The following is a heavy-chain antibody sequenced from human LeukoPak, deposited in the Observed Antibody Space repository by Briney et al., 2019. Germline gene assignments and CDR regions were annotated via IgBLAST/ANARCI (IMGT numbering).Heavy chain of an antibody. CDR3: ARDIRDFDY. V-gene: IGHV3-33*01. Sequence: GGSLRLSCAASGFTFSSYGMHWVRQAPGKGLEGVAVIWYDGSNKYYADSVKGRFTISRDNSKNTLYLQMNSLKAEDTAVYYCARDIRDFDYWGQGTLVTVSS. CDR1: GFTFSSYG. D-gene: IGHD1-14*01. CDR2: IWYDGSNK. J-gene: IGHJ4*02.